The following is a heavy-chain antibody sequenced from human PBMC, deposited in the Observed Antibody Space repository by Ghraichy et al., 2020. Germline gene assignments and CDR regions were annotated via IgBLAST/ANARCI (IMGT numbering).Heavy chain of an antibody. J-gene: IGHJ6*02. CDR1: GYTFTRYD. D-gene: IGHD2-8*02. CDR2: MDPNSGNT. Sequence: ASVKVSCKASGYTFTRYDINWVRQATGQGLEWMGWMDPNSGNTGYAQKFQGRVTITRNTSISTAYMVLSSLTSEDTAVYYCAVTPTGGVSYYYYGLDVWGQGTTVTVSS. CDR3: AVTPTGGVSYYYYGLDV. V-gene: IGHV1-8*03.